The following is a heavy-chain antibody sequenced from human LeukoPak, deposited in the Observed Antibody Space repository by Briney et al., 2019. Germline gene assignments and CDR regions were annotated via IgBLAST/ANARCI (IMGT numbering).Heavy chain of an antibody. CDR3: ARANYGLDY. V-gene: IGHV3-48*04. D-gene: IGHD1-7*01. CDR1: GFTFSSYW. Sequence: PGGSLRLSCAASGFTFSSYWMSWVRQAPGKGLEWVSYISGGGSAIYYADSVKGRFTISRDNAKNSLYLQMNSLRAEDTAVYYCARANYGLDYWGQGTLVTVSS. CDR2: ISGGGSAI. J-gene: IGHJ4*02.